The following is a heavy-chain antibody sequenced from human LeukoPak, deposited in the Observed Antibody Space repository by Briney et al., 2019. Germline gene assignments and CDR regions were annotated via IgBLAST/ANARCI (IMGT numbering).Heavy chain of an antibody. J-gene: IGHJ5*02. CDR1: GFTFSSHS. D-gene: IGHD3-16*02. CDR3: ASEWSYRPNWFEP. Sequence: GGSLRLSCAASGFTFSSHSMNWVRQAPGKGLEWVSSISSSSSYIYYEDSVKGRFTISRDNAKNSLYLQMNSLRAEDTAVYYCASEWSYRPNWFEPWGQGTLVTVSS. V-gene: IGHV3-21*01. CDR2: ISSSSSYI.